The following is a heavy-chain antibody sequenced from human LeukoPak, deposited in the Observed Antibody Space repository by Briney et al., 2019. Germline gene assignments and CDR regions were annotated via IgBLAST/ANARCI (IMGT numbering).Heavy chain of an antibody. Sequence: GGSLRLSCAASGFTVSSSYMSWVRQAPGKGLEWVSSITGSGGNTYYADSVRGRFTISRDNSKNTLYLQMNSLRVEDTALYYCAKLAGPTVTADYWGQGTLVTVSS. J-gene: IGHJ4*02. V-gene: IGHV3-23*01. D-gene: IGHD4-17*01. CDR2: ITGSGGNT. CDR3: AKLAGPTVTADY. CDR1: GFTVSSSY.